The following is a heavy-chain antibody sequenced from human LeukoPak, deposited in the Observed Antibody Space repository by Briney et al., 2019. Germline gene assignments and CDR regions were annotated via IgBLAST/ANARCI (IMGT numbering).Heavy chain of an antibody. CDR1: GGSISSYY. V-gene: IGHV4-4*07. CDR2: IYTSGST. CDR3: ARGGPLYDFWSGYATI. J-gene: IGHJ4*02. Sequence: SETLSLTCTVSGGSISSYYWSWIRQPAGKGLEWTGRIYTSGSTNYNPSLKSRVTMSVDTSKNQFSLKLSSVTAADTAVYYCARGGPLYDFWSGYATIWGQGTLVTVSS. D-gene: IGHD3-3*01.